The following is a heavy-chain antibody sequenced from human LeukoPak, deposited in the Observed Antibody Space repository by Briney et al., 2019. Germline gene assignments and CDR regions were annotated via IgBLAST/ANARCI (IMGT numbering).Heavy chain of an antibody. CDR3: AKEGYSSGWLDN. CDR2: IVGSGVTT. CDR1: GFPFSTYV. V-gene: IGHV3-23*01. D-gene: IGHD6-19*01. J-gene: IGHJ4*02. Sequence: GGSLRLSCVASGFPFSTYVMTWVRQAPGKGLEWVSAIVGSGVTTYYRDSVKGRFTIARDNSKNTLYLHMNDLRAEDTAVYYCAKEGYSSGWLDNWGQGTWSPSPQ.